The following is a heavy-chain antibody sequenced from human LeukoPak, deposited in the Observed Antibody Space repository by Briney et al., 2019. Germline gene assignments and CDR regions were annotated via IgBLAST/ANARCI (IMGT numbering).Heavy chain of an antibody. CDR1: VCTFSSYA. D-gene: IGHD5-24*01. J-gene: IGHJ4*02. V-gene: IGHV1-69*13. Sequence: SVKVSCQASVCTFSSYAISWVRQAPGQGLDWMGGIIPIFGTANYAQKFQGRVTITPGESTSAAYMGLSRLRSEDTGVYYCAREGVEMATKYYFDYWGQGTLVTVSS. CDR2: IIPIFGTA. CDR3: AREGVEMATKYYFDY.